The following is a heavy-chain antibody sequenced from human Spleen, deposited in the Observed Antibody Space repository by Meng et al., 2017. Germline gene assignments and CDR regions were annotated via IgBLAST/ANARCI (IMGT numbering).Heavy chain of an antibody. CDR2: IYQSGST. V-gene: IGHV4-38-2*01. CDR3: ARVNYGSGSYIDY. Sequence: SQTLSLTCAVSGYSITGSYNWGWIRQSPGKGLEWIGSIYQSGSTYYNPSLKSRVSISLDTSKNQFSLKLNSVTAADTAMYYCARVNYGSGSYIDYWGQGTLVTVSS. CDR1: GYSITGSYN. D-gene: IGHD3-10*01. J-gene: IGHJ4*02.